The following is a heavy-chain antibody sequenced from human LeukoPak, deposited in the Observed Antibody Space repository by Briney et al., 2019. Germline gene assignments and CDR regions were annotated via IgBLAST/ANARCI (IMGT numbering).Heavy chain of an antibody. V-gene: IGHV4-59*01. J-gene: IGHJ6*03. CDR1: GGSISSYY. CDR3: ARADVTTGRVMDV. CDR2: IHYSGST. Sequence: SETLSLTCTVSGGSISSYYWSWIRQPPGKGLEWIGYIHYSGSTNYNPSVKSRVTISVDTSKNQFSLKLSSVTAADTAVYYCARADVTTGRVMDVWGKGTTVTISS. D-gene: IGHD4-17*01.